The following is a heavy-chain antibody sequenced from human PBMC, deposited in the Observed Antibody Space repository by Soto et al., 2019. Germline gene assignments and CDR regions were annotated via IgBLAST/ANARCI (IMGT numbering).Heavy chain of an antibody. J-gene: IGHJ6*03. Sequence: SETLSLTCAVYGGSFSGYYWSWIRQPPGKGLEWIGEINHSGSTNYNPSLKSRVTISVDTSKNQFSLKLSSVTAADTAVYYCARGKGTIFGVVILYYYYMDVWGKGTTVTVSS. CDR1: GGSFSGYY. CDR2: INHSGST. D-gene: IGHD3-3*01. V-gene: IGHV4-34*01. CDR3: ARGKGTIFGVVILYYYYMDV.